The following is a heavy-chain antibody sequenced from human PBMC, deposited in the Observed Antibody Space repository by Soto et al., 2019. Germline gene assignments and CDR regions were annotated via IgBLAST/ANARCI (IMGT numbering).Heavy chain of an antibody. D-gene: IGHD2-2*01. V-gene: IGHV4-31*03. CDR1: GGSISSGGYY. CDR3: VRDRCSSTSCYHYYYYGMDV. Sequence: NPSETLSLTCTVSGGSISSGGYYWSWIRQHPGKGLEWIGYIYYSGSTYYNPSLKSRVTISVDTSKNQFSLKLSSVTAADTAVYYCVRDRCSSTSCYHYYYYGMDVWGQGTTVTVSS. J-gene: IGHJ6*02. CDR2: IYYSGST.